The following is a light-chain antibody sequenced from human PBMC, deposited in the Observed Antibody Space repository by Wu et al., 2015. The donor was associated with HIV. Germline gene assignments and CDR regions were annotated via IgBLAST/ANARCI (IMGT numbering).Light chain of an antibody. CDR2: GAS. CDR3: QQYGSSPSA. CDR1: QSVSSSY. Sequence: EIVLTQSPGTLSLSPGERATLSCRASQSVSSSYLAWYQQKPGQAPRLLIYGASSRATGIPDRFSGSGSGTDFTLTISILEPEDFAVYYCQQYGSSPSAFGQGTQAGDQT. V-gene: IGKV3-20*01. J-gene: IGKJ2*01.